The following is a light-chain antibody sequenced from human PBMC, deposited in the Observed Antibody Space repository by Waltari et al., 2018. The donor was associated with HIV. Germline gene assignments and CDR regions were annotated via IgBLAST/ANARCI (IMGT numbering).Light chain of an antibody. CDR1: SSNIGSHF. CDR2: RNN. CDR3: ATWDDSSSGSWV. V-gene: IGLV1-47*01. J-gene: IGLJ3*02. Sequence: QSVLTQPPSASGTPGQRVTISCSGGSSNIGSHFVYWYQQVAGTTPNLLIFRNNKRPSGAPDRFSCAKSGTSASLTISGLRPEDEADYYCATWDDSSSGSWVFGGGTKVTVL.